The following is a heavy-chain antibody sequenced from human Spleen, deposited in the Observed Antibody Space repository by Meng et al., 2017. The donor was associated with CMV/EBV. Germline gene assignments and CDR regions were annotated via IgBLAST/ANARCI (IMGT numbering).Heavy chain of an antibody. CDR1: GYKFDIYG. V-gene: IGHV1-18*01. CDR3: ARAGAAVTTNFDF. Sequence: QIQLVQSGPELRRPGASVKVSCKASGYKFDIYGITWVRQAPGKGLEWVGWVSAENGDTDYGQKFQGRVTVTADTFTKTAYMEMRSLRSDDSAMYYCARAGAAVTTNFDFWGQGTLVTVSS. CDR2: VSAENGDT. D-gene: IGHD4-17*01. J-gene: IGHJ4*02.